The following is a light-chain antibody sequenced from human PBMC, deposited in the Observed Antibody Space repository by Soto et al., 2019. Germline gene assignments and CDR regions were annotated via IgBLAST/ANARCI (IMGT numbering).Light chain of an antibody. CDR2: GAS. V-gene: IGKV3-20*01. CDR3: QQYGSSNQFN. CDR1: QSVSSSY. Sequence: EIVLTQSPGTLSLSPGERATLSCRASQSVSSSYLAWYQQKPGQAPRLLIYGASSRATGIPDRFSGSGSGTDFTLTISRLEPEDFAVYYCQQYGSSNQFNFGPGTKVDIK. J-gene: IGKJ3*01.